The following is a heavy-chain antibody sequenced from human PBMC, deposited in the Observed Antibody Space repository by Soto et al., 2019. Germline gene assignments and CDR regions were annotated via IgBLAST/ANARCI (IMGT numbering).Heavy chain of an antibody. CDR2: INSDGSST. V-gene: IGHV3-74*01. D-gene: IGHD1-20*01. Sequence: GGSLRLSCAASGFTFSSYWMHWVRQAPGKGLVWVSRINSDGSSTSYADSVKGRFTISRDNAKNTLYLQMNSLRAEDTAVYYCERVVTGYYYSGMDVWGQGTTVTVSS. CDR3: ERVVTGYYYSGMDV. CDR1: GFTFSSYW. J-gene: IGHJ6*02.